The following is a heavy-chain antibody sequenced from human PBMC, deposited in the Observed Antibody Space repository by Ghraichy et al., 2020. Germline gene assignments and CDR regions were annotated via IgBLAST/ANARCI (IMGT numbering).Heavy chain of an antibody. V-gene: IGHV7-4-1*02. Sequence: ASVKVSCKASGYTFTSYGLNWVRQAPGQRPEWMGWINANTGNPTYVQGFTGRFVFSVDTSVSTAYLEINILKPEDTAIYYCARGPWERLLKALDYWGQGTLVTVS. CDR1: GYTFTSYG. D-gene: IGHD1-1*01. CDR3: ARGPWERLLKALDY. CDR2: INANTGNP. J-gene: IGHJ4*02.